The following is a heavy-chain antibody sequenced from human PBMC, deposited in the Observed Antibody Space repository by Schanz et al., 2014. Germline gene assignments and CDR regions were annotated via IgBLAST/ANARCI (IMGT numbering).Heavy chain of an antibody. J-gene: IGHJ5*02. CDR1: GDSISSTSYY. CDR3: ARKAPDYYASGSKNWFDP. Sequence: QLQMQESGPGLVKPSETLSLTCSVSGDSISSTSYYWGWIRQPPGKGLEWIGSIYYSGSTYYNAPLKGRVTIPGDTPKTQFSLKLNSVPAADSAVYYCARKAPDYYASGSKNWFDPWGQGTLVTVSS. D-gene: IGHD3-10*01. V-gene: IGHV4-39*01. CDR2: IYYSGST.